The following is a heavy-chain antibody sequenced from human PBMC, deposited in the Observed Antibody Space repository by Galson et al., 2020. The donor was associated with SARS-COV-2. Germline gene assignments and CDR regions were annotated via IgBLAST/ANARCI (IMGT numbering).Heavy chain of an antibody. D-gene: IGHD5-18*01. V-gene: IGHV2-70*01. Sequence: XSTSLKTRLTISKDTSKNQVVLTMTNMDPVDTATYYCARVYGYPAFDIWGQGTMVTVSS. CDR3: ARVYGYPAFDI. J-gene: IGHJ3*02.